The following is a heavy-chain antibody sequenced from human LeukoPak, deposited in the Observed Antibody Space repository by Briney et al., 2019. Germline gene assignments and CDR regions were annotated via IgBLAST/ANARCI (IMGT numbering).Heavy chain of an antibody. Sequence: PSETLSLTCTVSGXPISSYYWSWIRQPPGKGLEWIGYIYYSGSTNYNPSLKSRVTISVDTSKNQFSLKLKSVTAADTAVYYCARYGSGWYEGYFEHWGQGTLVTVSS. CDR2: IYYSGST. CDR1: GXPISSYY. V-gene: IGHV4-59*01. D-gene: IGHD6-19*01. J-gene: IGHJ4*02. CDR3: ARYGSGWYEGYFEH.